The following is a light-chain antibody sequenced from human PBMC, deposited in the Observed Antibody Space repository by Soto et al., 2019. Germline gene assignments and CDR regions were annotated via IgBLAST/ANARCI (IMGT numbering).Light chain of an antibody. Sequence: QSALTQPASVSGSPGQSITISCTGTSSDVGGYNYVSWYQQHPGKAPKLMIYEVSNRPSGVSNRFSGSKSGNTASLTISGXQAEDEADYYCSSYTSSSTAWVFGGGTKLTVL. V-gene: IGLV2-14*01. CDR1: SSDVGGYNY. J-gene: IGLJ3*02. CDR3: SSYTSSSTAWV. CDR2: EVS.